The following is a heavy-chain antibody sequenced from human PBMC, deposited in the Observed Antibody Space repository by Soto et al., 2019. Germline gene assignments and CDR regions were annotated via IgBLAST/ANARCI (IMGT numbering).Heavy chain of an antibody. CDR3: ARVRQLVGYFYYYMDV. Sequence: SVKVSCKASGGTFSSYTISWVRQAPGQGLEWMGRIIPILGIANYAQKLQGRVTITADKSTSTAYMELSSLRSDDTAVYYCARVRQLVGYFYYYMDVWGKGTTVTVSS. D-gene: IGHD6-6*01. CDR2: IIPILGIA. V-gene: IGHV1-69*02. J-gene: IGHJ6*03. CDR1: GGTFSSYT.